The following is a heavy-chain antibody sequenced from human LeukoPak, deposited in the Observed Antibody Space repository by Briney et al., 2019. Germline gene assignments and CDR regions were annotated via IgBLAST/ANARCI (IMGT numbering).Heavy chain of an antibody. CDR3: ARSLYMVRGVIRGRGSNWFDP. CDR1: GGSISRYY. V-gene: IGHV4-59*12. D-gene: IGHD3-10*01. Sequence: SETLSLTCTVSGGSISRYYWSWIRQPPGKGLEWIGYIYYFGSTNYNPSLKSRVTISVDTSKNQFSLKLSSVTAADTAVYYCARSLYMVRGVIRGRGSNWFDPWGQGTLVTVSS. CDR2: IYYFGST. J-gene: IGHJ5*02.